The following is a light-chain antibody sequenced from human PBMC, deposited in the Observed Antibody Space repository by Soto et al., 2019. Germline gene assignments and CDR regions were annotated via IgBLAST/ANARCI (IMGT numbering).Light chain of an antibody. CDR1: KMGDKY. CDR2: QDT. J-gene: IGLJ1*01. Sequence: SYELIQPPSVSVSPGQTASITCSGDKMGDKYACWYQQKPGQSPVLVIYQDTKRPSGIPERFSGSNSGNTATLTISGTQAMDEADYYCQAWDSSTAGEVFGTGTKVTVL. V-gene: IGLV3-1*01. CDR3: QAWDSSTAGEV.